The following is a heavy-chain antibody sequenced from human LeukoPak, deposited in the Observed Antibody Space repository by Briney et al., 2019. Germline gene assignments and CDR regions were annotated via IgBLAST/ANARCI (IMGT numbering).Heavy chain of an antibody. CDR1: GFTFGDYA. V-gene: IGHV3-49*04. CDR2: IRSKAYGGTT. CDR3: TRARPQWRNSDY. D-gene: IGHD6-19*01. Sequence: PGGSLRLSCSASGFTFGDYAMSWVRQAPGKGLEWVGFIRSKAYGGTTEYAASVKGRFTISRDDSKSIASLQMNSLKTEDTAVYYCTRARPQWRNSDYWGQGALVTVSS. J-gene: IGHJ4*02.